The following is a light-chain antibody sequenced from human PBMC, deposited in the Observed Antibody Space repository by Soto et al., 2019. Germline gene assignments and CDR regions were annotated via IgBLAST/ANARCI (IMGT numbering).Light chain of an antibody. J-gene: IGKJ1*01. Sequence: IVFAQSPGTLPLSPGERATLSCRASQTISSRYLTWYQQKSGQVPRLLIYGASSRATGIPDLFSGSGSGTDFTVTISRLEPEGVTVYDCNQSCNSHGTVGEGTGVEIQ. CDR1: QTISSRY. CDR2: GAS. CDR3: NQSCNSHGT. V-gene: IGKV3-20*01.